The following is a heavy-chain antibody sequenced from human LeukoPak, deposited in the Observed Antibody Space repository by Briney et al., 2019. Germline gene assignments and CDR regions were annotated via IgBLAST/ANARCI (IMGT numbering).Heavy chain of an antibody. CDR1: GYTFTTYY. Sequence: GASVKVSCKASGYTFTTYYMHWVRQAPGQGLEWMVIIDPSGGGTNYARKFQGRVTMTRDTSTSTVYMELSSLRSEDTAVYYCASLGSGSSRIIDFDYWGQGTLVTVSS. D-gene: IGHD3-10*01. CDR2: IDPSGGGT. V-gene: IGHV1-46*01. CDR3: ASLGSGSSRIIDFDY. J-gene: IGHJ4*02.